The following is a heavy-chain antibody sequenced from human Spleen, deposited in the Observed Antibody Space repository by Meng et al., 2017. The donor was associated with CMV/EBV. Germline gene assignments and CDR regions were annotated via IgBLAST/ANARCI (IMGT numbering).Heavy chain of an antibody. D-gene: IGHD2-2*02. J-gene: IGHJ4*02. CDR3: ARDKGYCSDTTCYRFDY. CDR1: GYTFIGYY. Sequence: ASVKVYCKASGYTFIGYYMHWVRQAPGQGLEWMGWINPNSGGTNYAQKFQDRVTMTRDTSITTAYMELSRLRSDDTAVYYCARDKGYCSDTTCYRFDYWGQGTLVTVSS. CDR2: INPNSGGT. V-gene: IGHV1-2*02.